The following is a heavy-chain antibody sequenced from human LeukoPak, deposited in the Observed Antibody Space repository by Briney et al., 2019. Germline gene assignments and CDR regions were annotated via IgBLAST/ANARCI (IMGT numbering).Heavy chain of an antibody. Sequence: AGGSLRLSCAASGFTFSDYAMNWVRQAPMKGLEWVSHINGDSGLIDYAGSVRGRFTISRDNAQNSLYLQMNSLRAEDTAVYYCARDLNWRFDYWGQGILVTVSS. D-gene: IGHD1-20*01. CDR2: INGDSGLI. V-gene: IGHV3-48*01. CDR3: ARDLNWRFDY. J-gene: IGHJ4*02. CDR1: GFTFSDYA.